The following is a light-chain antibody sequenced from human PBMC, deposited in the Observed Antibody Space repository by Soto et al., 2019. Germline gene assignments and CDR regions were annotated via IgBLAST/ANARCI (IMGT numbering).Light chain of an antibody. Sequence: QSALTQPASVSGSPGQSITISRTGTSSDVGGYNYVSWYQQHPGKAPKLMIYEVSNRPSGVSNRFSGSKSGNTASLTISGLQAEDEADYYCSSYTSSSTLPFGGGTKLTVL. J-gene: IGLJ2*01. CDR3: SSYTSSSTLP. CDR1: SSDVGGYNY. V-gene: IGLV2-14*01. CDR2: EVS.